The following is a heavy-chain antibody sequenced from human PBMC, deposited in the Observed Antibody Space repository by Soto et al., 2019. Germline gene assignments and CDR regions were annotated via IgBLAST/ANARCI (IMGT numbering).Heavy chain of an antibody. CDR2: IFPGDFDT. J-gene: IGHJ6*02. V-gene: IGHV5-51*01. CDR1: GYSFTSYW. Sequence: GESLKISCKGSGYSFTSYWIGWVRQMPGKGLEWMGIIFPGDFDTRYSPSFQGQVTISVDKSISTAYLQWNSLQASDTGIYYCTRSSGMDVWGQGTTVTVSS. CDR3: TRSSGMDV.